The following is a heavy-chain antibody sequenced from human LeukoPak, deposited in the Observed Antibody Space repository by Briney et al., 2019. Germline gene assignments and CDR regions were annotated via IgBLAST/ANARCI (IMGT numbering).Heavy chain of an antibody. CDR3: ARNGQTTVTSNYYYYFLDV. V-gene: IGHV3-11*01. CDR1: GFIFSDYY. J-gene: IGHJ6*03. D-gene: IGHD4-17*01. Sequence: SGGSLRLSCAASGFIFSDYYMSWIRQAPGKGPEWVVYITSSGSTKYYANSVRGRFTISRDNGGNSLYLEMNSLTAEDSAIYYCARNGQTTVTSNYYYYFLDVWGTGTTVAVSS. CDR2: ITSSGSTK.